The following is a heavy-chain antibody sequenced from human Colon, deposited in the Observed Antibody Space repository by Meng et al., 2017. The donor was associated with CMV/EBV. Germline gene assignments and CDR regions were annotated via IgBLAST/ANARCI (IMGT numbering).Heavy chain of an antibody. CDR1: GYTFNGYF. J-gene: IGHJ4*02. Sequence: QVQLVQSGAEVKEPGASVKVSCKTSGYTFNGYFMHWVRQAPGQGLEWMGWINPVTGDTSYAQKFQVRVTMTRDTSISTAYMELSSLRPDDTAVYYCATFGGDFDYWGQGTLVTVSS. CDR3: ATFGGDFDY. V-gene: IGHV1-2*02. D-gene: IGHD3-3*01. CDR2: INPVTGDT.